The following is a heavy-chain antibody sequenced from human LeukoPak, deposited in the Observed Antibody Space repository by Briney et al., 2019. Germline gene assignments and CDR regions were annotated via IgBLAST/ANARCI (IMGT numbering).Heavy chain of an antibody. CDR1: GFTFTSSA. J-gene: IGHJ6*02. CDR3: AASSSGYYCDYYYYGMDV. D-gene: IGHD3-22*01. Sequence: GASVKVSCKASGFTFTSSAVQWVRQARGQRLEWIGWIVVGSGNTNYAQKFQERVTITRDMSTSTAYMELSSLRSEDTAVYYCAASSSGYYCDYYYYGMDVWGQGTTVTVSS. CDR2: IVVGSGNT. V-gene: IGHV1-58*01.